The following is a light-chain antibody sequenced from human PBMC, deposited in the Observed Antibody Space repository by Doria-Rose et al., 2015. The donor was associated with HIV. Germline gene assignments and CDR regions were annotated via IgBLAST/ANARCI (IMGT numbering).Light chain of an antibody. CDR1: QSFSSTY. CDR3: HQYGTSWT. Sequence: TQSPGTLSLSPGERATLSCRASQSFSSTYLAWYQQKPGQAPSLLIYDGSSRATVIPDRFSASGSGTDFTLTTNRLEPEDFALYYCHQYGTSWTFGQGTKVEI. J-gene: IGKJ1*01. V-gene: IGKV3-20*01. CDR2: DGS.